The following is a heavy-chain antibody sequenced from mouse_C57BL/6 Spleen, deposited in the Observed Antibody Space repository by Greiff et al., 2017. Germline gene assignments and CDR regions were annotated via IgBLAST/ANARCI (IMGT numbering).Heavy chain of an antibody. V-gene: IGHV1-61*01. CDR1: GYTFTSYW. J-gene: IGHJ2*01. CDR2: IYPSDSDT. CDR3: ARDYYGTFDY. D-gene: IGHD1-1*01. Sequence: VKLQQPGAELVRPGSSVKLSCKASGYTFTSYWMDWVKQRPGQGLEWIGNIYPSDSDTHYNQKFKDKATLTVYKSSSKAYMQLSSLTSEDSAVYYCARDYYGTFDYWGQGTTLTVSS.